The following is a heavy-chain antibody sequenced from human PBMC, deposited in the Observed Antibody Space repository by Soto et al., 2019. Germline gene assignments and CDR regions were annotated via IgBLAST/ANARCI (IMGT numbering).Heavy chain of an antibody. J-gene: IGHJ4*02. V-gene: IGHV3-66*01. CDR2: IYSGGST. CDR3: ARGGGGSYLDF. Sequence: EVQLAESGGGLVQPGGSLGLSCAASGFTVSVNYMTWVRQAPGKGLEWVSVIYSGGSTSYTDSVKGRFTISRDNSKDTRYLQMASLRAEDTAGYYCARGGGGSYLDFWGRGPLVTVSS. D-gene: IGHD2-15*01. CDR1: GFTVSVNY.